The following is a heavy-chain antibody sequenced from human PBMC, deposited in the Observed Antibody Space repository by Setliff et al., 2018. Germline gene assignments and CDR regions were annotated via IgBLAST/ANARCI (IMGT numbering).Heavy chain of an antibody. V-gene: IGHV3-7*03. CDR1: GFTFSRSW. D-gene: IGHD3-3*01. CDR2: LKEDGSVE. Sequence: QSGGSLRLSCAASGFTFSRSWMNWVRQAPGRGLEWVASLKEDGSVEYYGDAVKGRFTISRDNAKNSLYLEMNSLRAEDTAVYYCARILAWSQCDYWGRGTLVTVSS. J-gene: IGHJ4*02. CDR3: ARILAWSQCDY.